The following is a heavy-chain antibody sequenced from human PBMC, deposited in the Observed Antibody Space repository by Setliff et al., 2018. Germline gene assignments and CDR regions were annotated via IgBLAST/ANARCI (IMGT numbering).Heavy chain of an antibody. CDR3: ARDPLYRENLSRVFDF. CDR2: VNPNIGDT. CDR1: GYAFISYY. D-gene: IGHD3-16*02. J-gene: IGHJ3*01. Sequence: ASVKVSCKASGYAFISYYIHWVRQAPQQGLEWMGWVNPNIGDTKYAQNFQGRVTMSRDTSISTAYMELTSLRSDDTALYYCARDPLYRENLSRVFDFWGQGTMVTVSS. V-gene: IGHV1-2*02.